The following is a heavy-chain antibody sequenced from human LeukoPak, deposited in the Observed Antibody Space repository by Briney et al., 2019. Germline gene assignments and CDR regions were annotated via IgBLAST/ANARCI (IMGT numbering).Heavy chain of an antibody. Sequence: SETLSLTCTVSGASISGNSYYWAWIRQSPGKGLEWIGSIFYSGLTYYKPSLESQVTMSVDLSKNQFSLKLSSVTAADTAVYFCARFPRNYYDSSGFYLRDQTNWFDPWGQGTLVTVSS. V-gene: IGHV4-39*01. J-gene: IGHJ5*02. CDR1: GASISGNSYY. D-gene: IGHD3-22*01. CDR3: ARFPRNYYDSSGFYLRDQTNWFDP. CDR2: IFYSGLT.